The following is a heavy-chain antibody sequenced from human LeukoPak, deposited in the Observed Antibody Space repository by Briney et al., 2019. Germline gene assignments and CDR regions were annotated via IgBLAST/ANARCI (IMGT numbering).Heavy chain of an antibody. CDR2: ISSNGGST. V-gene: IGHV3-64*01. D-gene: IGHD3-10*01. CDR3: ARSGYGPGSYQVY. CDR1: GFTFSSYA. J-gene: IGHJ4*02. Sequence: GGSLRLSCAASGFTFSSYAMHWVRQAPGKGLEYGSAISSNGGSTYYANSVKGRFTISRDNSKNTLYLQMGSLRAEDMAVYYCARSGYGPGSYQVYWGQGTLVTVSS.